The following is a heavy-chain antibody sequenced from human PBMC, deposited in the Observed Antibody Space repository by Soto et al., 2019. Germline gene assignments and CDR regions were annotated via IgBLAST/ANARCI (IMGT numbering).Heavy chain of an antibody. J-gene: IGHJ5*02. V-gene: IGHV4-59*01. CDR2: IYYSGRT. D-gene: IGHD2-2*02. CDR3: ARGYCSSTSCYIWDNWFDP. CDR1: GGSISSYY. Sequence: QVQLQESGPGLVKPSETLSLTCTVSGGSISSYYWSWIRQPPGKGLEWIGYIYYSGRTNYNPSLQSRATXSXDXSKHQFSLKLSSVTAADTAVYYCARGYCSSTSCYIWDNWFDPWGQGTLVTVSS.